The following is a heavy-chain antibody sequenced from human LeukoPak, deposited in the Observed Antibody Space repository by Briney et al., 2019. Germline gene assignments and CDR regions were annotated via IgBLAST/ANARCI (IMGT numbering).Heavy chain of an antibody. J-gene: IGHJ4*02. CDR1: GFTFSSYA. Sequence: PGGSLRLSCAASGFTFSSYAMSWVRQAPGKGLGWVSAISGRSGSTYYADPVKGRFTISRDNSKNTVYMQMNYLRAEDTAVYYCARDLWSSSSYYFEYWGQGTLVTVSS. CDR2: ISGRSGST. V-gene: IGHV3-23*01. D-gene: IGHD3-10*02. CDR3: ARDLWSSSSYYFEY.